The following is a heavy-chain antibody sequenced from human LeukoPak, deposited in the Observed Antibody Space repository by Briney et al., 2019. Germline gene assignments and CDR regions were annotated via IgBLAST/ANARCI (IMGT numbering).Heavy chain of an antibody. J-gene: IGHJ4*02. CDR1: GYTLTSYY. V-gene: IGHV1-46*01. CDR3: ARRGHYSETSGLHY. CDR2: ITPSGDTT. Sequence: ASVKVSCKASGYTLTSYYMRWVRQAPGQGLEWMGKITPSGDTTSNAQKFQGRITMARDTSTNTVYMELSSLRSEDTAVYYCARRGHYSETSGLHYWGQGTLVTVSS. D-gene: IGHD3-22*01.